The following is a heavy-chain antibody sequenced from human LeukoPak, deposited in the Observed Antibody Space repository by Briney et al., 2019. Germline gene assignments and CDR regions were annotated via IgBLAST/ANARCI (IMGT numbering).Heavy chain of an antibody. CDR2: IYYSGST. CDR3: ARITTAMGAFDY. CDR1: GGSISSYY. J-gene: IGHJ4*02. Sequence: SETLSLTCTVSGGSISSYYWSWIRQPPGKGLEWIGYIYYSGSTNYNPSLKSRVTMSVDTSKNQFSLKLSSVTAADTAVYYCARITTAMGAFDYWGQGTLVTVSS. V-gene: IGHV4-59*12. D-gene: IGHD1-26*01.